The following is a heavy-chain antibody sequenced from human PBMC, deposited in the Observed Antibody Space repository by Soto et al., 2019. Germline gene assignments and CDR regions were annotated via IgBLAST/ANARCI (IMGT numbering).Heavy chain of an antibody. D-gene: IGHD4-17*01. CDR3: ARAYGDYWDYYYYGMDV. Sequence: PGGSLRLSCAASGFTFSSYEMNWVRQAPGKGLEWVSYISSSGSTIYYADSVKGRFTISRDNAKNSLYLRMNSLRAEDTAVYYCARAYGDYWDYYYYGMDVWGQGTTVTVS. J-gene: IGHJ6*02. V-gene: IGHV3-48*03. CDR2: ISSSGSTI. CDR1: GFTFSSYE.